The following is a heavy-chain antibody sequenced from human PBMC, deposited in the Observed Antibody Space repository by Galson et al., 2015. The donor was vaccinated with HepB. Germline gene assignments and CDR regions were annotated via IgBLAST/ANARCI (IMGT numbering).Heavy chain of an antibody. CDR3: ARGGSYDPLDI. V-gene: IGHV1-69*01. D-gene: IGHD1-26*01. CDR1: GGTFSNYV. J-gene: IGHJ3*02. CDR2: IISSLGTS. Sequence: SCKASGGTFSNYVFTWIRQAPGQGLEWMGAIISSLGTSKYAQKFQDRVTIKADASASTVFMELSNLRSEDTAVFYCARGGSYDPLDIWGQGTMVTVSS.